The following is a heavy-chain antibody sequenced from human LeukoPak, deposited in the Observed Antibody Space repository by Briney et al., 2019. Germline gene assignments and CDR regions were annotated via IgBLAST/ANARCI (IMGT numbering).Heavy chain of an antibody. Sequence: GGSLRLSCAASGFTIRDYVMSWVRQAPGKGLEWVSYIDPSGTALYYADSVKGRFTVSRDNGKNSLSPQLRSLRAEDTALYYCARAAYNWNWGQGTLVTVSS. CDR2: IDPSGTAL. V-gene: IGHV3-11*01. J-gene: IGHJ4*02. D-gene: IGHD1-20*01. CDR3: ARAAYNWN. CDR1: GFTIRDYV.